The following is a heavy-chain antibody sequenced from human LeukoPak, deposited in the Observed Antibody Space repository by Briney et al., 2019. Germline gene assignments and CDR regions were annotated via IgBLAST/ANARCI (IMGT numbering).Heavy chain of an antibody. D-gene: IGHD3-22*01. CDR3: ARFYYYDTTGYPYYYMDV. J-gene: IGHJ6*03. V-gene: IGHV4-38-2*01. CDR1: GYSINSDYY. Sequence: SETLSLTCAVSGYSINSDYYWGWIRQSPDKGLEWIGIIYHSGSTYYNPSLKSRFTISVDTSRNQFSLKVTSVTAADTAVYYCARFYYYDTTGYPYYYMDVWGKGTTVTVSS. CDR2: IYHSGST.